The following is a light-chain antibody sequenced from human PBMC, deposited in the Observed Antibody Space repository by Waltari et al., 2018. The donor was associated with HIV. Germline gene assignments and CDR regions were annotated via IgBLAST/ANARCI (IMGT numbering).Light chain of an antibody. CDR3: ATWDSSLNGVL. J-gene: IGLJ2*01. Sequence: QSVLPPPPSVSASPGQTVTISCSGSTSNVGTNLVSWYHRIPGTAPKLLIYNSNERPSGVPARFSGSKSGTSATLGITGLQTGDEADYYCATWDSSLNGVLFGGGTKLTAL. V-gene: IGLV1-51*01. CDR1: TSNVGTNL. CDR2: NSN.